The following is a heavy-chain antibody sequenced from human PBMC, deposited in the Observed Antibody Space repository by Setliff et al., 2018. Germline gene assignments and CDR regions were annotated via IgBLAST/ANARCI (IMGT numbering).Heavy chain of an antibody. V-gene: IGHV3-48*03. D-gene: IGHD3-10*01. CDR1: GFFFRSYE. Sequence: GGSLRLSCAASGFFFRSYEMNWVRQTPGKGLEWVSYINSGGSLIYYADSVKGRFTISRDNAKSSLYLQMNSLRAEDTAVYYCARDLIRGAPNWFDPWGQGTLVTV. J-gene: IGHJ5*02. CDR2: INSGGSLI. CDR3: ARDLIRGAPNWFDP.